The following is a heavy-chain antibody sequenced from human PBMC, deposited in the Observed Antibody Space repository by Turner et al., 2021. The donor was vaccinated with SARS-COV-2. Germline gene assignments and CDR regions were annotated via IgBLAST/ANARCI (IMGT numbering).Heavy chain of an antibody. CDR2: IYYSGST. Sequence: VQLVESGGGLIQPGGSLRLSCAASGFTVSSNYMSWVRQAPGKGLEWIGSIYYSGSTYYNPSLKSRVTISVDTSKNQFSLKLSSVTAADTAVYYCARQGREQWLASNWFDPWGQGTLVTVSS. CDR3: ARQGREQWLASNWFDP. CDR1: GFTVSSNY. J-gene: IGHJ5*02. D-gene: IGHD6-19*01. V-gene: IGHV4-59*05.